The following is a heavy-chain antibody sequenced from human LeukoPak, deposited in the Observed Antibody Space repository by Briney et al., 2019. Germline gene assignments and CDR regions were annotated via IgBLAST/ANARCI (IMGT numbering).Heavy chain of an antibody. CDR2: ITSNGGST. D-gene: IGHD3-22*01. J-gene: IGHJ3*02. V-gene: IGHV3-64*04. CDR1: GFTFSSYT. CDR3: ARAEGYYDSSGNDAFDI. Sequence: GGSLRLSCSGSGFTFSSYTMHWVRQAPGKGLEYVSGITSNGGSTNYADSVKGRFTISRDNSKNTLYLQMNSLRAEDTAVYYCARAEGYYDSSGNDAFDIWGQGTMVTVTS.